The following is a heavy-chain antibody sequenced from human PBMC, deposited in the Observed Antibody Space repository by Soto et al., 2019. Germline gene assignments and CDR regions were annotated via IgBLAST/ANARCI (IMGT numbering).Heavy chain of an antibody. CDR2: ISGSGGSA. CDR3: AKEGSSGCYSFDY. Sequence: EVQLLESGGALVHPGGSLRLSCAASGFTFSSCAMNWVRQAPGKGLEWVSTISGSGGSAYYADSVKGRFTISKDNSKNTLYLQMNSLRAEDTAVYFCAKEGSSGCYSFDYWGQGTLVTVSS. D-gene: IGHD6-19*01. V-gene: IGHV3-23*01. CDR1: GFTFSSCA. J-gene: IGHJ4*02.